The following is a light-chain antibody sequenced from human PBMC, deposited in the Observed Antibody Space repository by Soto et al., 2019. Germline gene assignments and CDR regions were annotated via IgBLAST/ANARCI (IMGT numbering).Light chain of an antibody. Sequence: QSALTQPASVSGSPGQSIAISCTGTSRDIGNYNYVSWYKHHPGKAPKLMIYEVTSRPSGVSDRFSGSKSGMTASLTISGLQPEDEADYFCASYRSASTLVVFGTGTKVTVL. J-gene: IGLJ1*01. CDR3: ASYRSASTLVV. V-gene: IGLV2-14*01. CDR1: SRDIGNYNY. CDR2: EVT.